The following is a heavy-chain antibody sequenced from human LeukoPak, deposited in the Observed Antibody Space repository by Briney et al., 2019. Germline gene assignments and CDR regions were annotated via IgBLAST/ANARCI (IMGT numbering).Heavy chain of an antibody. CDR3: ARARIAAAGTGYFQH. D-gene: IGHD6-13*01. CDR2: INHSGST. Sequence: SETLSLTCAVYGGSFSGYFWSWIRQPPGKGLEWIGEINHSGSTNYNPSLKSRVSISLDTSKNRFSLKLSSVTAADTAVYYCARARIAAAGTGYFQHWGQGTLVTVSS. CDR1: GGSFSGYF. J-gene: IGHJ1*01. V-gene: IGHV4-34*01.